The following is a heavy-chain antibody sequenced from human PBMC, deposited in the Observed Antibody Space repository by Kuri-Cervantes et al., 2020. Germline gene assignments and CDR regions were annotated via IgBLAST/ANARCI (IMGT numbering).Heavy chain of an antibody. CDR2: YSAHNGNT. CDR3: ASWGGDGYNYVPFDY. CDR1: GYTFTSYG. Sequence: ASVKVSCKASGYTFTSYGISWVRQAPGQGLEWMGWYSAHNGNTNDAQKFQGRVTMTRDTSTSTAYMELRSLRSEDTAVYYCASWGGDGYNYVPFDYWGQGTLVTVSS. V-gene: IGHV1-18*01. D-gene: IGHD5-24*01. J-gene: IGHJ4*02.